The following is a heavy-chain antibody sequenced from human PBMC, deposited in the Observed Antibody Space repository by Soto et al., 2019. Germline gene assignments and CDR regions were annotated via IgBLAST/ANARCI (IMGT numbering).Heavy chain of an antibody. D-gene: IGHD6-19*01. CDR2: INAGNGNT. V-gene: IGHV1-3*01. CDR1: GYTFTSYA. J-gene: IGHJ3*02. CDR3: ARDYVPLRPYSSGWCDAFDI. Sequence: GASVKVSCKASGYTFTSYAIHWVRQAPGQRLEWMGWINAGNGNTKYSQKFQGRVTITRDTSASTAYMELSSLRSEDTAVYYCARDYVPLRPYSSGWCDAFDIWGQGTMVTVSS.